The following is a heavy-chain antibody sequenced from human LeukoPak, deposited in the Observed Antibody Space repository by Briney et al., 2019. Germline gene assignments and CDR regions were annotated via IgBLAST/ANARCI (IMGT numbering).Heavy chain of an antibody. V-gene: IGHV3-30*04. CDR3: AAQPCSGGVCYLDY. CDR1: GFTFSSHA. J-gene: IGHJ4*02. Sequence: GRSLRLSCAASGFTFSSHAMHWVRQAPGKGLEWVTVISYHARDQFYADSVKGRFTVSRDNSKNTLYLQMNSLRAEDSAVYYCAAQPCSGGVCYLDYWGQGTLVTVSS. CDR2: ISYHARDQ. D-gene: IGHD2-8*02.